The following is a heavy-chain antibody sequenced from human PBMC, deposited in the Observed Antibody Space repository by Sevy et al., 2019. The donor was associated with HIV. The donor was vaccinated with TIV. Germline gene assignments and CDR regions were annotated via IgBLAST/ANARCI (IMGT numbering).Heavy chain of an antibody. V-gene: IGHV4-59*12. D-gene: IGHD1-1*01. CDR3: AGLRNWKDAFDI. CDR1: GGSISNNY. Sequence: SETLSLTCTVSGGSISNNYWSWIRQPPGKGLEWIGYIYYSGNTDYNPSLKSRVAISIDTSKRQFSLELRSVTAADTAVYYRAGLRNWKDAFDIWGQGPMVTVSS. J-gene: IGHJ3*02. CDR2: IYYSGNT.